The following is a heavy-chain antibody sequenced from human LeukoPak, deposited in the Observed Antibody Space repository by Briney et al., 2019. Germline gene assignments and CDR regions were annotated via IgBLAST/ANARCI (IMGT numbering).Heavy chain of an antibody. Sequence: GGSLRLSCAASGFTVSNNYMSWVRQAPGKGLEWVSVIYGGGNTYYGDSVKGRFTIPRDNSKNTLFLQMNSLRAEDTAVYYCARFNGRSPYYFDYWGQGTLVTVSS. CDR1: GFTVSNNY. CDR3: ARFNGRSPYYFDY. J-gene: IGHJ4*02. V-gene: IGHV3-53*01. D-gene: IGHD2-15*01. CDR2: IYGGGNT.